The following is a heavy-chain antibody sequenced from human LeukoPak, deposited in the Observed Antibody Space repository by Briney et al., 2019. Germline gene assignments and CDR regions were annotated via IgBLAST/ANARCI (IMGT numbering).Heavy chain of an antibody. D-gene: IGHD1-1*01. CDR3: AREVQLERLGFGKEGSAFDY. V-gene: IGHV3-48*01. Sequence: PGGSLRLSCAASGFTFSSYSMNWVRQAPGKGLEWISYISSRSRTIYYADSLKGRFTISRDNAKNSLYLQMNSLRAADTAVYYCAREVQLERLGFGKEGSAFDYWGQGTLVTVSS. CDR1: GFTFSSYS. J-gene: IGHJ4*02. CDR2: ISSRSRTI.